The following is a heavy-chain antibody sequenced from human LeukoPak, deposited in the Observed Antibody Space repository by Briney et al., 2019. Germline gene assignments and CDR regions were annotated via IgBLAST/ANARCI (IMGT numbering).Heavy chain of an antibody. V-gene: IGHV4-38-2*02. Sequence: PSETLSLTCTASGYSISSGYYWSWIRQPPGKGLEWIGEINHSGSTNYNPSLKSRVTISVDTSKNQFSLKLSSVTAADTAVYYCARGGVGSSSWFDYWGQGTLVTVSS. CDR1: GYSISSGYY. D-gene: IGHD6-13*01. J-gene: IGHJ4*02. CDR2: INHSGST. CDR3: ARGGVGSSSWFDY.